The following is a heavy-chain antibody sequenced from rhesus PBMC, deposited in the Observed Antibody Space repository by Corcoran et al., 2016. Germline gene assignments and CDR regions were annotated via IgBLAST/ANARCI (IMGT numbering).Heavy chain of an antibody. J-gene: IGHJ4*01. CDR1: GCSINNYY. CDR3: VRGPYGANVLDF. D-gene: IGHD4-29*01. V-gene: IGHV4-73*01. Sequence: QVNLQQWGEGQVKPSETLSLTCAVYGCSINNYYWSWIRQTPGKGLEWIGNVDGNIVSPNSNPARKHRVTISTDTSKNQFSLQLNSVTAADTAVYFCVRGPYGANVLDFWGQGVLVTVSS. CDR2: VDGNIVSP.